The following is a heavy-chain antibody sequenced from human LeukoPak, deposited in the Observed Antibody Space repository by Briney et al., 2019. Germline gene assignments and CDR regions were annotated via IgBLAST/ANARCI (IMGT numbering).Heavy chain of an antibody. CDR2: ISAYNGNT. CDR1: GYTFTSYG. V-gene: IGHV1-18*01. J-gene: IGHJ6*02. CDR3: ARGTVVYYYYGMDV. D-gene: IGHD2-15*01. Sequence: VKVSCKASGYTFTSYGISWVRQAPGQGLEWMGWISAYNGNTNYAQKLQGRVTMSTDTSTSTAYMELRSLRSDDTAVYYCARGTVVYYYYGMDVWGQGTTVTVSS.